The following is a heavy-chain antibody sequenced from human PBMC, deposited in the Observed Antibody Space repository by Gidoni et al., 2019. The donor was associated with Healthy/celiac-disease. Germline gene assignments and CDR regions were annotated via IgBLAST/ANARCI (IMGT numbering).Heavy chain of an antibody. Sequence: QVQLVESGGGLVKPGGSLRLSCAASGFTFSDYYISWIRQAPGKGLEWVSYISSRGSTIYYADSVKGRFTIARDNAKNSLYLQMNSLRAEDTAVYYCARDTEQLLKFDYWGQGTLVTVSS. CDR3: ARDTEQLLKFDY. CDR2: ISSRGSTI. CDR1: GFTFSDYY. D-gene: IGHD2-2*01. V-gene: IGHV3-11*01. J-gene: IGHJ4*02.